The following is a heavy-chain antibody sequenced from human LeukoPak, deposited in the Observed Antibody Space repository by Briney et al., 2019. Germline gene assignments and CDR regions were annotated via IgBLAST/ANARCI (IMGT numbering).Heavy chain of an antibody. V-gene: IGHV4-59*01. J-gene: IGHJ3*02. CDR3: ARGAPSNDAFDI. Sequence: SETLSLTCTVSGGSISSYYWSWIRQPPGKGLEWIGYIYYSGSTNYIPSLKSRVTISVDTSKNQFSLKLSSVTAADTAVYYCARGAPSNDAFDIWGQGTMVTVSS. CDR1: GGSISSYY. CDR2: IYYSGST.